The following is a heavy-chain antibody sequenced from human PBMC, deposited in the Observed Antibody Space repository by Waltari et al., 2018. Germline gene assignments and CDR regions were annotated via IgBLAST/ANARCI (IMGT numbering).Heavy chain of an antibody. CDR2: INRNNGDT. J-gene: IGHJ4*02. V-gene: IGHV1-2*02. CDR3: ATEVVRPSGYDHRTPYFDN. D-gene: IGHD5-12*01. Sequence: VQLVQSGAAVKKPGASVTVSCKASEPTFTAKSIPWVRQAPGRGPEWMGWINRNNGDTNYAQKFQARVTMTWDTSIRSASMELSSLTSDDTAVYHCATEVVRPSGYDHRTPYFDNWGQGTLVTVSS. CDR1: EPTFTAKS.